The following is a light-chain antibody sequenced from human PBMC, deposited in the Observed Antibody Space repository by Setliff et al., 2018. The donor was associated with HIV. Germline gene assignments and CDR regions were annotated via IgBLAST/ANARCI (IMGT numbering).Light chain of an antibody. CDR3: ASYAGSNNFV. CDR1: SSDIGSYNY. J-gene: IGLJ1*01. CDR2: DVS. Sequence: QSVLAQPPSVSGSPGQSVTISCTGTSSDIGSYNYVSWYQQHPGKAPKFIIYDVSQRPSGVPDRFSGSKSGNPASLTVSGLQPEDEADYYCASYAGSNNFVFGTGTKVTVL. V-gene: IGLV2-8*01.